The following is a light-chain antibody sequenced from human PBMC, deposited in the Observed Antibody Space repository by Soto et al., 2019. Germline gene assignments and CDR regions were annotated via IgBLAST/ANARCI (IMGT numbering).Light chain of an antibody. CDR1: QSVSDNQ. Sequence: EIVLTQSPGTLSLSPWERATLSCRTSQSVSDNQLAWYQQKPGQAPRLLIYGASSRATGIPDRFSGSGSGTDFTLTISRLEPEDFAVYYCQQYGSSPRITFGQGTRLEIK. J-gene: IGKJ5*01. CDR3: QQYGSSPRIT. V-gene: IGKV3-20*01. CDR2: GAS.